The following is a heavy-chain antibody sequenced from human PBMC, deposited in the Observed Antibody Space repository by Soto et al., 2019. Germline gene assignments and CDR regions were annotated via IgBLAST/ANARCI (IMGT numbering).Heavy chain of an antibody. CDR1: GGSIRSSSW. CDR2: IYHAGSP. J-gene: IGHJ3*01. V-gene: IGHV4-4*02. D-gene: IGHD2-21*02. Sequence: QVQLQESGPGLVKPSGTLSLTCSVSGGSIRSSSWRTWLRQSPGKGLEWIGEIYHAGSPNYNPSFQSRVTISADTSKNFFSLRLTSVTAADTAIYYCARASSFRGDFHVWGQGTAVTISS. CDR3: ARASSFRGDFHV.